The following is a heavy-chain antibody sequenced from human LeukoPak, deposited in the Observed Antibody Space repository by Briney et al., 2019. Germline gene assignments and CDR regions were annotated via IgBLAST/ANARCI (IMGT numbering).Heavy chain of an antibody. V-gene: IGHV1-2*02. J-gene: IGHJ5*02. CDR1: GYTFTGYY. CDR2: INPNSGGT. CDR3: ARETVNYYDSSGYPWYDWFDP. Sequence: ASVKVSCKASGYTFTGYYMHWVRQAPGQGLEWMGWINPNSGGTNYAQKFQGRVTMTRDTSISTAYMELSRLRSDDTAVYYCARETVNYYDSSGYPWYDWFDPWGQGTLVTVSS. D-gene: IGHD3-22*01.